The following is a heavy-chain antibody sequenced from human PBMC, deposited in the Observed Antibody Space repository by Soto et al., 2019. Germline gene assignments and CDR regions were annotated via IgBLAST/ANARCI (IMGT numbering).Heavy chain of an antibody. CDR2: ISAYNGNT. CDR1: GCTFTSYG. Sequence: ASVKVSCKASGCTFTSYGISWVRQAPGQGLEWMGWISAYNGNTNYAQKLQGRVTMTTDTSTSTAYMELRSLRSDDTAVYYCAREYCSGGSCLRSYYYYGMDVWGQGTTVTVSS. D-gene: IGHD2-15*01. CDR3: AREYCSGGSCLRSYYYYGMDV. V-gene: IGHV1-18*01. J-gene: IGHJ6*02.